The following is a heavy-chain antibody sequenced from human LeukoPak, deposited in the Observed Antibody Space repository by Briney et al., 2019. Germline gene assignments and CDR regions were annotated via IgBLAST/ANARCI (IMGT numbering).Heavy chain of an antibody. J-gene: IGHJ4*02. CDR3: ARERVLLYYFDY. V-gene: IGHV4-30-2*01. Sequence: SETLSLTCTVSGGSISSGGYYWSWIRRPPGKGLEWIGYIYHSGSTYYNPSLKSRVTISVDRSKNQFSLKLSSVTAADTAVYYCARERVLLYYFDYWGQGTLVTVSS. CDR2: IYHSGST. D-gene: IGHD2/OR15-2a*01. CDR1: GGSISSGGYY.